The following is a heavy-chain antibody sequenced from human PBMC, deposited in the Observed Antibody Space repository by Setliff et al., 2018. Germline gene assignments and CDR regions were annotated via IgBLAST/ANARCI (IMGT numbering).Heavy chain of an antibody. Sequence: ASVKVSCKASGHTFTSYDISWVRQATGQGLEWMGWMNPNSGNTGYAQKFQGRVTMTRNTSISTAYMELSSLRSEDTAVYYCARYITGTTPADYWGQGTLVTVSS. CDR3: ARYITGTTPADY. CDR1: GHTFTSYD. CDR2: MNPNSGNT. V-gene: IGHV1-8*01. D-gene: IGHD1-7*01. J-gene: IGHJ4*02.